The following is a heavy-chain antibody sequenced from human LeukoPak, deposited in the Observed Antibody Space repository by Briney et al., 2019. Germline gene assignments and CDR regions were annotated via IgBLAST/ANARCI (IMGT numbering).Heavy chain of an antibody. Sequence: GGSLRLSCAASGFTFSSYWMHWVRQAPGKGLVWVSRINSDGSSTSYADSVKGRFTISRDNAKNTLYLQMNSLRAEDTAVYYCARDDSSGYYYVGDAFDIWGQGTMVTVSS. CDR1: GFTFSSYW. J-gene: IGHJ3*02. V-gene: IGHV3-74*01. CDR3: ARDDSSGYYYVGDAFDI. D-gene: IGHD3-22*01. CDR2: INSDGSST.